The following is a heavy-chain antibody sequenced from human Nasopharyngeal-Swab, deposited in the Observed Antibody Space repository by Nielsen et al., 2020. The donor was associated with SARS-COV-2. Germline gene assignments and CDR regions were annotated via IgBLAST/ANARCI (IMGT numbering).Heavy chain of an antibody. CDR3: AKEDGSGSNDYYYYYGMDV. D-gene: IGHD3-10*01. CDR2: ISGSGGST. V-gene: IGHV3-23*01. CDR1: GFTFSSYA. J-gene: IGHJ6*02. Sequence: GESLKISCAASGFTFSSYAMSWVRQAPGQGLEWVSAISGSGGSTYYADSVKGRFTISRDNSKNTLYLQMNSLRAEDTAVYYCAKEDGSGSNDYYYYYGMDVWGQGTTVTVSS.